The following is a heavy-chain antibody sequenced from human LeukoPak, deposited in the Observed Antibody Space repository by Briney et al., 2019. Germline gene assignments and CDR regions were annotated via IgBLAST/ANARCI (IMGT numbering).Heavy chain of an antibody. J-gene: IGHJ5*02. V-gene: IGHV3-74*01. CDR1: GFTFSSYW. CDR2: INGDGRST. CDR3: ARDYFGYGGYDP. Sequence: GGSLRLSCGASGFTFSSYWMHWVRQAPGKGLVWVSRINGDGRSTNYADSVKGRFTISRDNAKNTLYLQMNSLRAEDTAVYYCARDYFGYGGYDPTGQGTLVTVSS. D-gene: IGHD5-12*01.